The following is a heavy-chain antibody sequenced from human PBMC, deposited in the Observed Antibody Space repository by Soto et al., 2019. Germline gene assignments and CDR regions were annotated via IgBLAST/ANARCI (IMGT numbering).Heavy chain of an antibody. D-gene: IGHD6-6*01. CDR2: ISYDGSNK. CDR1: GFTFSSYG. CDR3: AKSGQLVGMDV. J-gene: IGHJ6*02. V-gene: IGHV3-30*18. Sequence: GGSLRLSCAASGFTFSSYGMYWVRQAPGKGLEWVAVISYDGSNKYYADSVKGRFTISRDNSKNTLYLQMNSLRAEDTAVYYCAKSGQLVGMDVWGQGTTVTVSS.